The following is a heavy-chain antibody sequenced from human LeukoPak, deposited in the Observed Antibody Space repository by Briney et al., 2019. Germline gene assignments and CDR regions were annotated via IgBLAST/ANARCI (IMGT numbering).Heavy chain of an antibody. CDR3: ARDGGYDFWSGYYQDY. V-gene: IGHV3-30-3*01. Sequence: RSLRLSCATSGFTFSRYAMHWVRQAPGKGLEWVALISYDANIGSNKYYADSVKGRFTISRVNSKNTLYLQMNSLRAEDTAVYYCARDGGYDFWSGYYQDYWGQGTLVTVSS. CDR2: ISYDANIGSNK. CDR1: GFTFSRYA. J-gene: IGHJ4*02. D-gene: IGHD3-3*01.